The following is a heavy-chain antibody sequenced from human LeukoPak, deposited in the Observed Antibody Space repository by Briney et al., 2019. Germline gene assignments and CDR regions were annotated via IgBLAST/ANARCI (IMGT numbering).Heavy chain of an antibody. Sequence: PSETLSLTCAVYDESFSGYYCSWIRQPPRKGLEWIGEIDHSGSTNYNPSLQSRVTISVDTSKNQFSLKVSSVSAADTAVYYCTRGGPVTIDYWGQGTLVTVSS. CDR2: IDHSGST. J-gene: IGHJ4*02. V-gene: IGHV4-34*01. CDR1: DESFSGYY. CDR3: TRGGPVTIDY. D-gene: IGHD4-17*01.